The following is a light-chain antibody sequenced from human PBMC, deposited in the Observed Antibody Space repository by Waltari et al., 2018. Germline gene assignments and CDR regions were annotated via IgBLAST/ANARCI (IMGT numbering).Light chain of an antibody. CDR3: QQYYSTPPT. CDR2: WAS. J-gene: IGKJ1*01. CDR1: QSVLYSSNNKNY. Sequence: DIVMTQSPDSLAVSLGDRATINCKSSQSVLYSSNNKNYLAWYQQKPGQPPKLLICWASIRESGVPDRFSGSGSGTDFTLTISSLQAEDVAVYYCQQYYSTPPTFGQGTKVEIK. V-gene: IGKV4-1*01.